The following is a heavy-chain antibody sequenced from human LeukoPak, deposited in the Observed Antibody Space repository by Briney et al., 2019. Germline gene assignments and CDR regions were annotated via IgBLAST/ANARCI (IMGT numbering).Heavy chain of an antibody. D-gene: IGHD3-22*01. CDR1: GYTFTGYY. Sequence: ASVKVSCKASGYTFTGYYMHWVRQAPGQGLEWMGWINPNSGGTNYAQKFQGRVTMTRDTSISTAYMELSRLRSDDTAVYYCARDLTFYSSGYVNWFDPWGQGTLVTVSS. V-gene: IGHV1-2*02. CDR2: INPNSGGT. J-gene: IGHJ5*02. CDR3: ARDLTFYSSGYVNWFDP.